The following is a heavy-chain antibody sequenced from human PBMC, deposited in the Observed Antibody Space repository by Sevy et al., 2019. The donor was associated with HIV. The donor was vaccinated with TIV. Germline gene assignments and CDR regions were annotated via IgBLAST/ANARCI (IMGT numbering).Heavy chain of an antibody. CDR3: ATEGTGVQRAGFDF. CDR1: GFTFNKYD. Sequence: GGSLRLSCAASGFTFNKYDMHWVRQPTGKGLEWLSGIGVRGDTHYPGAVKGRFTISRENAKNSLYLQMDDLRVGDTAVYYCATEGTGVQRAGFDFWGQGTLVTVSS. J-gene: IGHJ4*02. V-gene: IGHV3-13*01. D-gene: IGHD7-27*01. CDR2: IGVRGDT.